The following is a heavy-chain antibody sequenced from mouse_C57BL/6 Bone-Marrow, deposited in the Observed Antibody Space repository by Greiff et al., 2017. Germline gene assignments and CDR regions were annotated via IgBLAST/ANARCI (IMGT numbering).Heavy chain of an antibody. J-gene: IGHJ3*01. CDR2: INPNNGGT. Sequence: VQLKQSGPELVKPGASVKISCKASGYTFTDYYMNWVKQSHGKSLEWIGDINPNNGGTSYNQKFKGKATLTVDKSSSTAYMELRSLTSEDSAVYYCASSSPYYTWFAYWGQGTLVTVSA. CDR1: GYTFTDYY. D-gene: IGHD2-12*01. V-gene: IGHV1-26*01. CDR3: ASSSPYYTWFAY.